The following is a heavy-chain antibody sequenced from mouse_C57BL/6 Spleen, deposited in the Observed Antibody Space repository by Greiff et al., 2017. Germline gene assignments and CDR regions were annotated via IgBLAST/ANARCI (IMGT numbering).Heavy chain of an antibody. D-gene: IGHD3-3*01. J-gene: IGHJ2*01. Sequence: EVQLVESGGGLVKPGGSLKLSCAASGFTFSDYGMHWVRQAPEKGLEWVAYISSGSSTIYYADTVKGRFTISRDNAKNTLFLQMTSMRSEDTAMYYCARDRAGRRYFDVWGQGTTLTVSS. V-gene: IGHV5-17*01. CDR2: ISSGSSTI. CDR3: ARDRAGRRYFDV. CDR1: GFTFSDYG.